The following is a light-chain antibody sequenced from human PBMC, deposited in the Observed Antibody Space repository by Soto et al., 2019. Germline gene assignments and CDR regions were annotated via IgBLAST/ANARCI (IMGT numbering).Light chain of an antibody. CDR1: QTISSW. J-gene: IGKJ1*01. Sequence: DIQMTQSPSTLSGSVGDRVTITCRASQTISSWLAWYQQKPGKAPKLLIYKASTLKSGVPSRFTGSVSPTELSLTVRGLQPDEFGTYHAQQSYIIGTLGQGTYVDIK. V-gene: IGKV1-5*03. CDR3: QQSYIIGT. CDR2: KAS.